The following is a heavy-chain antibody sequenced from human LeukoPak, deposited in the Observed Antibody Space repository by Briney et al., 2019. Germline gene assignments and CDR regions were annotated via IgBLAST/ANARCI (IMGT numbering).Heavy chain of an antibody. Sequence: GESLKISCKGSGYSFTNYWIGWVRQLPGEGLEWMGIIYPGDSETRYSLSFQGQVTISVDKSISTAYLQWSSLKASDTAMYYCARGFGFFDYWGQGTLVTVSS. CDR3: ARGFGFFDY. CDR1: GYSFTNYW. V-gene: IGHV5-51*01. J-gene: IGHJ4*02. CDR2: IYPGDSET. D-gene: IGHD3-10*01.